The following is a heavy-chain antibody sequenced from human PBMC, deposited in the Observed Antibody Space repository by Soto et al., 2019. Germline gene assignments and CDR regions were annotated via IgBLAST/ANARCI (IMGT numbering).Heavy chain of an antibody. D-gene: IGHD3-9*01. V-gene: IGHV1-8*01. Sequence: ASVKVSFKASGYTFTSYDINWVRQATGQGLEWMGWMNPNSGNTVYAQKFQGRVTMTRNTSISTAYMELSSLRSEDTAVYDFARGKYDILTGYYVWGQGTLVTSPQ. CDR3: ARGKYDILTGYYV. J-gene: IGHJ4*02. CDR2: MNPNSGNT. CDR1: GYTFTSYD.